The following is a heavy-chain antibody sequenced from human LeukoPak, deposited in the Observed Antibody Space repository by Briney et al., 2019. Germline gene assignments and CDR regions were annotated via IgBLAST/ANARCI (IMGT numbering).Heavy chain of an antibody. J-gene: IGHJ4*02. CDR3: ARVYVRRGVITRFPKYYFDY. D-gene: IGHD3-10*01. CDR1: GGSISGSSYY. Sequence: PSETLSLTCTVSGGSISGSSYYWGWIRQPPGKGLEWIGYIYYSGSTNYNPSLKSRVTISVDTSKNQFSLKLSTVTAADTAVYYCARVYVRRGVITRFPKYYFDYWGQGTLVTVSS. CDR2: IYYSGST. V-gene: IGHV4-61*05.